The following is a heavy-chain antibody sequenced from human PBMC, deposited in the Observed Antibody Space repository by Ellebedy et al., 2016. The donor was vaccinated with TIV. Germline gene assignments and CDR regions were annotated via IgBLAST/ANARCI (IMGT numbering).Heavy chain of an antibody. D-gene: IGHD3-10*01. CDR2: ISPFNSNS. Sequence: AASVKVSCKTSGYTFTSYGISWVRQAPGQGLEWMAWISPFNSNSNYTPSLQDRVTVTTDRSTNTVYMELRSLRSDDTAVYYCARGGLYNYGYSHWGQGTLVTVSS. CDR3: ARGGLYNYGYSH. J-gene: IGHJ4*02. V-gene: IGHV1-18*04. CDR1: GYTFTSYG.